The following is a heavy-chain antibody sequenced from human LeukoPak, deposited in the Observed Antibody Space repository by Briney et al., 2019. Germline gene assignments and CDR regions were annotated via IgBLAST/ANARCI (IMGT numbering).Heavy chain of an antibody. V-gene: IGHV4-39*07. CDR3: AREIGYSYGTNWFDP. Sequence: PSETLSLTCTVSGGSISSSSYYWGWLRQPPGEGLEWIGSIYYSGSTYYNPSLKSRVTISVDTSKNQFSLKLSSVTAADTAVYYCAREIGYSYGTNWFDPWGQGTLVTVSS. CDR2: IYYSGST. D-gene: IGHD5-18*01. CDR1: GGSISSSSYY. J-gene: IGHJ5*02.